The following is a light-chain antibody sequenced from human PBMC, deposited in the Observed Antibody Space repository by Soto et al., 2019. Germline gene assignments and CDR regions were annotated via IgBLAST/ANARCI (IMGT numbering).Light chain of an antibody. CDR2: GVS. CDR1: QSISSS. Sequence: DIQMTQSPSSVSASVRDKVTITCLASQSISSSLNWYQQKSGKAPNLLIYGVSRLQGGVPSRFSGSGSGTDFTLSISSLQPEDFATYYCQQSYTAPSITFGQGTRLEI. J-gene: IGKJ5*01. CDR3: QQSYTAPSIT. V-gene: IGKV1-39*01.